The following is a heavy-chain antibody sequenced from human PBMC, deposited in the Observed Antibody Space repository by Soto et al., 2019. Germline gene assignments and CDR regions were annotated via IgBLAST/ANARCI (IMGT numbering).Heavy chain of an antibody. V-gene: IGHV1-69*01. D-gene: IGHD6-13*01. CDR1: GVTFSSYA. CDR3: AGYSSRWYYYYYGMDV. CDR2: IIPIFGTA. J-gene: IGHJ6*02. Sequence: QVQLVQSGAEVKKPGSSVKVSCKASGVTFSSYAISWVRQAPGQGLDWMGGIIPIFGTANYAQKLQGRVTMTADESTSTAYMELSSLRSEDTAVYYCAGYSSRWYYYYYGMDVWGQGTTVTVSS.